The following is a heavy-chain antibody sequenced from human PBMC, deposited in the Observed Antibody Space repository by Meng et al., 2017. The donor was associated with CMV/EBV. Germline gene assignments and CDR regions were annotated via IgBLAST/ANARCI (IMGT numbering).Heavy chain of an antibody. CDR1: GFTFSSYW. Sequence: GESLKISCAASGFTFSSYWMSWVRQAPGKGLEWVANIKQDGSEKYYVDPVKGRFTISRDNAKNSLYLQMNSLRAEDTAVYYCARDRYYDFWSGYYSDYYYGMDVWGQGTTVTVSS. CDR2: IKQDGSEK. D-gene: IGHD3-3*01. CDR3: ARDRYYDFWSGYYSDYYYGMDV. J-gene: IGHJ6*02. V-gene: IGHV3-7*01.